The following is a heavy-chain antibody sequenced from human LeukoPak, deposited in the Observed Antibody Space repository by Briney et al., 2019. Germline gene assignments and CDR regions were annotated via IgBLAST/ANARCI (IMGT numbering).Heavy chain of an antibody. J-gene: IGHJ4*02. CDR2: IYSSGNT. D-gene: IGHD6-19*01. CDR1: TNSISNYY. V-gene: IGHV4-4*07. CDR3: ASVRIVVTADTIVRYYFDS. Sequence: PSETLSLTCTVSTNSISNYYWTWIRQPAGKGLEWIGHIYSSGNTNYNPSLKRRLTMSIDTSKRQFSLKLKSLTAADTAVYYCASVRIVVTADTIVRYYFDSWGQGTLVTVSP.